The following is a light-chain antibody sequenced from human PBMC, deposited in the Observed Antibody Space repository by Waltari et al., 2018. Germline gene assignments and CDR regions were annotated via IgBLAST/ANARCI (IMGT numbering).Light chain of an antibody. J-gene: IGLJ2*01. CDR1: SSDLGGVNR. CDR3: SSYAGSNTWV. Sequence: QAALAQPPSMSGSPGQSVTISCTGTSSDLGGVNRVSWYQQHPDKAPKLIIYDVSQRPSGVSDRFSGSKSGNTASLTISGLQAEDEADYYCSSYAGSNTWVFGGGTRLTVL. CDR2: DVS. V-gene: IGLV2-11*01.